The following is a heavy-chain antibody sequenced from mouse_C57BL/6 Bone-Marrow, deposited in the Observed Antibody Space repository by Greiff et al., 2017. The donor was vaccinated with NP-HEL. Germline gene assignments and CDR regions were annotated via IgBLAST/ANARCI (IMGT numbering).Heavy chain of an antibody. CDR3: TRLYYSNFDY. CDR1: GFNIKDDY. V-gene: IGHV14-4*01. CDR2: IDPENGDT. D-gene: IGHD2-5*01. Sequence: VHVKQSGAELVRPGASVKLSCTASGFNIKDDYMHWVKQRPEQGLEWIGWIDPENGDTEYASKFQGKATITADTSSNTAYLQLSSLTSEDTAVYYCTRLYYSNFDYWGQGTTLTVSS. J-gene: IGHJ2*01.